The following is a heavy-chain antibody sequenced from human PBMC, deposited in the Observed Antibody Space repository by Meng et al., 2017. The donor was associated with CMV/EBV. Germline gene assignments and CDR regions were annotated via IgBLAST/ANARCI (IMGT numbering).Heavy chain of an antibody. CDR1: GFTFDAYG. CDR2: INWNVGST. D-gene: IGHD3-16*01. CDR3: ARYLGGDPYYYGMDV. V-gene: IGHV3-20*04. J-gene: IGHJ6*02. Sequence: GGSLRLSCAASGFTFDAYGMSWVRQAPGKGLEWVSGINWNVGSTGYADSVKGRFTISRDNAKNSLYLQMNSLRAEDTALYYFARYLGGDPYYYGMDVWGQGTTVTVSS.